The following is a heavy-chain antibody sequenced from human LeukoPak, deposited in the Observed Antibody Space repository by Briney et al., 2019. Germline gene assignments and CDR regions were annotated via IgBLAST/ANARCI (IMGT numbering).Heavy chain of an antibody. D-gene: IGHD6-13*01. V-gene: IGHV3-74*01. Sequence: GSLRLSCIASGFTLRSNWMHWVRQAPGKGLVWVSHINKDASSRNYADSVKGRFTISRDNAKNSLYLQMNSLRAEDTAVYYCARASSSWYSKYWGQGTLVTVSS. CDR3: ARASSSWYSKY. CDR1: GFTLRSNW. CDR2: INKDASSR. J-gene: IGHJ4*02.